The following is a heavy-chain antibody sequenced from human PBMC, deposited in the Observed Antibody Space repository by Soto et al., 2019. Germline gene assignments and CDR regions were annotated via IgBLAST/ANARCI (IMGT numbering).Heavy chain of an antibody. CDR1: GYSFSSYR. V-gene: IGHV5-51*01. Sequence: GESLKISCKASGYSFSSYRIGWVRQIPGKGLEWMGIIFPDDSETRYSPSFQGKVSISVDKSITTAYLQWSSLKASDTAMYYCARRLYDTSGYRYFDFWGQGTLVTVSS. CDR2: IFPDDSET. J-gene: IGHJ4*02. CDR3: ARRLYDTSGYRYFDF. D-gene: IGHD3-22*01.